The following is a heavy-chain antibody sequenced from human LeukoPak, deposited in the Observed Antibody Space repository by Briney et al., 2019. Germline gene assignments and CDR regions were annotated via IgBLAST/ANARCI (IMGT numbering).Heavy chain of an antibody. J-gene: IGHJ4*02. Sequence: SETLSLTRTVSGGSISSSSHYWGWIRQPPGKGLEWIGSIYYSGSTYYNPSLKSRVTISVDTSKNQFSLKLSSVTSADTAVYYCARGPRGYSGYDWVFRYFDYWGQGTLVTVSS. V-gene: IGHV4-39*07. D-gene: IGHD5-12*01. CDR3: ARGPRGYSGYDWVFRYFDY. CDR2: IYYSGST. CDR1: GGSISSSSHY.